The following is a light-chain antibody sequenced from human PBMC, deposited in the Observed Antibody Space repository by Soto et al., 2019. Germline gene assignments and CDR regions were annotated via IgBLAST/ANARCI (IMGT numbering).Light chain of an antibody. Sequence: QSALTQPPSVSGSPGQSVILSCTGTSSDVGTYNRVSWYQQPPGTAPKLMIFEVNNRPAGVPDRFSGSKSGNTASLTISGLQAEDEAVYYCSSYTSSSTYVFGTGTKVTVL. CDR3: SSYTSSSTYV. J-gene: IGLJ1*01. V-gene: IGLV2-18*02. CDR1: SSDVGTYNR. CDR2: EVN.